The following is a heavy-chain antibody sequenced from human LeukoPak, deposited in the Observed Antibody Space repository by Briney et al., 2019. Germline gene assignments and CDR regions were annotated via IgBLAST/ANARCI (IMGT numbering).Heavy chain of an antibody. V-gene: IGHV1-2*02. CDR3: AAGGGYDILTGYYRPLYYYYYMDV. Sequence: ASVKVSCKASGYTFTGYYMHWVRQAPGQGLEWMGWINPNSGSTNYAQKFQGRVTMTRDTSISTAYMELSRLRSDDTAVYYCAAGGGYDILTGYYRPLYYYYYMDVWGKGTTVTVSS. CDR1: GYTFTGYY. J-gene: IGHJ6*03. CDR2: INPNSGST. D-gene: IGHD3-9*01.